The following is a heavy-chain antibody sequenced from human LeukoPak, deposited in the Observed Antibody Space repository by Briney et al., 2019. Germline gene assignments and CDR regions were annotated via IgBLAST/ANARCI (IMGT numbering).Heavy chain of an antibody. V-gene: IGHV1-69*04. D-gene: IGHD3-3*01. CDR1: GGTISSYA. Sequence: ASVKVSCKASGGTISSYAISWVRQAPGQGLEWMGRIIPILGIANYAQKFQGRVTITADKSTSTAYMELSSLRSEDTAVYYCASCFTYDFWSGYPARYYYYMDVWGKGTTVTVSS. CDR3: ASCFTYDFWSGYPARYYYYMDV. CDR2: IIPILGIA. J-gene: IGHJ6*03.